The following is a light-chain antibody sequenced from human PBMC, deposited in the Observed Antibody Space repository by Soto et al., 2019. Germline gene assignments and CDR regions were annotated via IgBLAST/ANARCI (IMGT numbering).Light chain of an antibody. V-gene: IGKV1-39*01. CDR3: EKSYNTPYT. CDR1: QNINSY. J-gene: IGKJ2*01. Sequence: DIQMTQAPSSLSASVGDRVTITCRASQNINSYLNWYQQRPGKAPKLLIYAASSFQNLLPSRFSGSASGTDCALAISSLQPEDCATYYCEKSYNTPYTFGQGTTLEIE. CDR2: AAS.